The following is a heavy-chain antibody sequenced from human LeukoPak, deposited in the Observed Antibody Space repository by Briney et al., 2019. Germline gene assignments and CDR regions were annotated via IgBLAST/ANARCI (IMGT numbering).Heavy chain of an antibody. J-gene: IGHJ4*02. CDR3: ARGNRAVGVDS. Sequence: ASVKVSCKASGYTFTSYTLNWVRQAPGQGLEWMGWINTKTGNPTYAQGFTGRFVFSLDTSLSTAYLQISSLKTEDTAVYFCARGNRAVGVDSWGQGTLVTVSS. D-gene: IGHD6-19*01. CDR2: INTKTGNP. V-gene: IGHV7-4-1*02. CDR1: GYTFTSYT.